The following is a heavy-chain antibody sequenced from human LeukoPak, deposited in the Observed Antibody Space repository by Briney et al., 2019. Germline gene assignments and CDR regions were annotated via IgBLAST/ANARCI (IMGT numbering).Heavy chain of an antibody. D-gene: IGHD3-10*01. V-gene: IGHV1-69*04. CDR3: ARIWFGESWYFDL. Sequence: SVKVSCKASGGTFSSYAISWVRQAPGQGLGWMGRISPILGIANYAQKFQGRVTITADKSTSTAYMELSSLRSEDTAVYYCARIWFGESWYFDLWGRGTLVTVSS. CDR2: ISPILGIA. CDR1: GGTFSSYA. J-gene: IGHJ2*01.